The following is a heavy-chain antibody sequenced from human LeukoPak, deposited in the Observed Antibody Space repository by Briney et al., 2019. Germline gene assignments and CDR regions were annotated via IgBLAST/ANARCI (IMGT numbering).Heavy chain of an antibody. V-gene: IGHV3-30-3*01. D-gene: IGHD2/OR15-2a*01. CDR1: GFTFSSYA. J-gene: IGHJ4*02. Sequence: GRSLRLSCAASGFTFSSYAMHWVRQAPGKGLEWVAVISYDGNNKYYADSVKGRFTISRDNSKSTLYLQMSSLRAEDTAVYYCARDVKGYFDYWGQGTLVTVSS. CDR2: ISYDGNNK. CDR3: ARDVKGYFDY.